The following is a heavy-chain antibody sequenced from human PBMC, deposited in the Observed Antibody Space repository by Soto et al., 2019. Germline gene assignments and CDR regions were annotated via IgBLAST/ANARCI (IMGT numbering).Heavy chain of an antibody. Sequence: SETLSLTCTVSGGSVSSGSYYWTWIRQLPGKGLEWIGYIYYIGITNYNPSLKSRVTISPDTSKNQFSLKLTSVTAADTAVYYCARVNGGPYYFDYWGQGTLVTVSS. CDR2: IYYIGIT. J-gene: IGHJ4*02. D-gene: IGHD2-8*01. V-gene: IGHV4-61*01. CDR1: GGSVSSGSYY. CDR3: ARVNGGPYYFDY.